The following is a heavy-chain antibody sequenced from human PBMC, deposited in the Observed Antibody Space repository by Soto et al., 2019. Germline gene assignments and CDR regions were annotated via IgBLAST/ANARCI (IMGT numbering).Heavy chain of an antibody. Sequence: QVQLQESGPGLVKPSETLSLTCTVSGGSMSSYYWRWVRQPPGKGLEWIGYIYYSGSTNYNPSLKSRVTISVDTSKNQFSLKLSAVTAADTAVYYCARASAMIVVTDWGQGTLVTVSS. D-gene: IGHD3-22*01. CDR2: IYYSGST. CDR3: ARASAMIVVTD. CDR1: GGSMSSYY. V-gene: IGHV4-59*01. J-gene: IGHJ4*02.